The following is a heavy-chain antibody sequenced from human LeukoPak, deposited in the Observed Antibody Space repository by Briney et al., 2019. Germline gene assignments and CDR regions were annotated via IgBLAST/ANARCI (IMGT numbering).Heavy chain of an antibody. CDR1: GFTFSSYS. Sequence: GGSLGLSRAASGFTFSSYSMNWVRQAPGKGLEWVSSISSSSSYIYYADSVKGRLTISRDNAKNSLYLQMNSLRAEDTAVYYCARDLTAVGIDYWGQGTLVTVST. CDR2: ISSSSSYI. CDR3: ARDLTAVGIDY. J-gene: IGHJ4*02. V-gene: IGHV3-21*01. D-gene: IGHD6-19*01.